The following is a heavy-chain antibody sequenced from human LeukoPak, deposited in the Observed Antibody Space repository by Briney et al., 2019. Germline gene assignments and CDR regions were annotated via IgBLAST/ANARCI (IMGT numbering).Heavy chain of an antibody. V-gene: IGHV4-59*01. CDR3: ARVASVGATRALDY. CDR1: GGSITSDY. J-gene: IGHJ4*02. Sequence: PSETLSLTCTVSGGSITSDYWSWTRQPPGKGLESIGYIYYSGSTNYNPSLKSRVTISVDTSKNQFSLKLSSVTAADTAVYYCARVASVGATRALDYWGQGTLVTVSS. CDR2: IYYSGST. D-gene: IGHD1-26*01.